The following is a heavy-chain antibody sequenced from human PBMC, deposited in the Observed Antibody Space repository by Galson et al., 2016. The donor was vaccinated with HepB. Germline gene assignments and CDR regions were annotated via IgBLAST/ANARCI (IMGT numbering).Heavy chain of an antibody. Sequence: ETLSLTCDVSGGSISSNYWWGWVRQSPEKGFEWIGEIYETGTANYNPPFTRRATISVDKSKNQISLRLDSVTAADTAVYYCTRGNLGAYATMAFYYWGQGSLVTVSS. D-gene: IGHD1-26*01. J-gene: IGHJ4*02. CDR2: IYETGTA. CDR1: GGSISSNYW. V-gene: IGHV4-4*02. CDR3: TRGNLGAYATMAFYY.